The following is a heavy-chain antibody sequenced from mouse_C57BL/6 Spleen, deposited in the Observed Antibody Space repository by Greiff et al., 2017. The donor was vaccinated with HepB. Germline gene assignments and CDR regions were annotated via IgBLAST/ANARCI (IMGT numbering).Heavy chain of an antibody. Sequence: QVQLQQSGAELVRPGASVKLSCKASGYTFTDYYINWVKQRPGQGLEWIARIYPGSGNTYYNEKFKGKATLTAEKSSNTAYMQLSSLTSEDSAVYFCARTLFAYWGQGTLVTVSA. J-gene: IGHJ3*01. V-gene: IGHV1-76*01. CDR3: ARTLFAY. CDR1: GYTFTDYY. CDR2: IYPGSGNT.